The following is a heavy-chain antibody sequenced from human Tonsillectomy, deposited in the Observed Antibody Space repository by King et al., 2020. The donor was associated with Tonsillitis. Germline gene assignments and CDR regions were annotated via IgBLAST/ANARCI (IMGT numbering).Heavy chain of an antibody. Sequence: QLVQSGGGVVQPGRSLRLSCAASGFTFSSYGMHWVRQAPGKGLEWVAVIWYDGSNEYYADSVKGRFTISRDNSKNTLYLQMNSLRAEDTAVYYCAWSGTYDGNLDYWGQGTLVTVSS. CDR1: GFTFSSYG. V-gene: IGHV3-33*08. J-gene: IGHJ4*02. CDR2: IWYDGSNE. D-gene: IGHD1-26*01. CDR3: AWSGTYDGNLDY.